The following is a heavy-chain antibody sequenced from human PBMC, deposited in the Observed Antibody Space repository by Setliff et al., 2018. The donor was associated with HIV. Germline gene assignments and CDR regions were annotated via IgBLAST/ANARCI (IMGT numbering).Heavy chain of an antibody. CDR1: GFTFSSYW. V-gene: IGHV3-74*03. CDR3: ARDDCSSISCNGKSVFQH. D-gene: IGHD2-2*01. J-gene: IGHJ1*01. CDR2: INSDGSST. Sequence: LRLSCAASGFTFSSYWMHWVRQAPGKGLVWVSHINSDGSSTTYADSVMGRFTISRDNAKNTLYLQMNSLRAEDTAVYYCARDDCSSISCNGKSVFQHWGQGTLVTVSS.